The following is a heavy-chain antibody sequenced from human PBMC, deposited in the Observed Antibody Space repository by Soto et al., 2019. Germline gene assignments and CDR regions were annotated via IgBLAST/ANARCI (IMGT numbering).Heavy chain of an antibody. V-gene: IGHV4-31*03. CDR2: IYYSGST. J-gene: IGHJ3*02. CDR3: ARGDILNCSGGSCETRALLVAFDI. D-gene: IGHD2-15*01. CDR1: GGSISSGGYY. Sequence: QVQLQESGPGLVKPSQTLSLTCTVSGGSISSGGYYWSWIRQHPGKGLEWIGYIYYSGSTYYNPSLKSRVTISVDTSKNQFSLKLSSVTAADTAVYYCARGDILNCSGGSCETRALLVAFDIWGQGTMVTVSS.